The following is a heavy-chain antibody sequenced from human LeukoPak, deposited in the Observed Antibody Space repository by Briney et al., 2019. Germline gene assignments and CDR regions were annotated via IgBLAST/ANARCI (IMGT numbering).Heavy chain of an antibody. Sequence: ASVKVSCKASGYTFTSYYMHWVRQAPGQGLEWMGIINPSGGSTSYAQKFQGRVTMTRDMSTSTVYMELSSLRSGDTAVYYCARGHAPWLLGPYYFDYWGQGTLVTVSS. CDR2: INPSGGST. CDR3: ARGHAPWLLGPYYFDY. V-gene: IGHV1-46*01. D-gene: IGHD5-12*01. J-gene: IGHJ4*02. CDR1: GYTFTSYY.